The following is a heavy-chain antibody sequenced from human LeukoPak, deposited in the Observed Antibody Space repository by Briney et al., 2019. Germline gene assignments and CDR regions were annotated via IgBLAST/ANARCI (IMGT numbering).Heavy chain of an antibody. CDR3: TKSEYYYYGMDV. V-gene: IGHV4-59*08. CDR2: LYNSGST. J-gene: IGHJ6*02. CDR1: GGSISSYY. Sequence: SETLSLTCTVSGGSISSYYWSWIRQPPGKGLEWIGYLYNSGSTNYNPSLKSRVTISVDTSKKQISLKLSSVTAADTAVYYCTKSEYYYYGMDVWGQGTTVTVSS.